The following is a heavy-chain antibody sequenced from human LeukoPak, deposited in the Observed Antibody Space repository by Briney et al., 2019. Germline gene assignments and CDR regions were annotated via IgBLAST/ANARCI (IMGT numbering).Heavy chain of an antibody. CDR2: ISSSSSTI. Sequence: GGSLRLSCAASGFTFSSYSMNWVRQAPGKGLEWVSYISSSSSTIYYADSVKGRFTISRDNAKNSLYLQMNSLRAEDTAVYYCARDTGVAAAGKYDMDVWGKGTTVTVSS. CDR1: GFTFSSYS. CDR3: ARDTGVAAAGKYDMDV. V-gene: IGHV3-48*01. J-gene: IGHJ6*03. D-gene: IGHD6-13*01.